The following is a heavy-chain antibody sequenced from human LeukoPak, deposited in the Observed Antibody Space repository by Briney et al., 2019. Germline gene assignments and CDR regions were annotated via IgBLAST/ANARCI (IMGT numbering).Heavy chain of an antibody. CDR1: GGTFIMYA. CDR2: IIPIFGTT. D-gene: IGHD2-15*01. V-gene: IGHV1-69*01. Sequence: GSSVNVSFKASGGTFIMYAISWVRQAAGQGGEWMGGIIPIFGTTNYAQKFQGRVTITADESTSTAYMELSSLRSEDTAVYYCARKVDWYFDLWGRGTLVTVSS. J-gene: IGHJ2*01. CDR3: ARKVDWYFDL.